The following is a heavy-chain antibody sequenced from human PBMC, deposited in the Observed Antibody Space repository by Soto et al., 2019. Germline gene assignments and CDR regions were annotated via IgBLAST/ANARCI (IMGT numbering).Heavy chain of an antibody. CDR2: IIPIFGTA. V-gene: IGHV1-69*06. CDR3: ARGSGYSGYDLYSSSWYVPPFDY. Sequence: GASVKVSCKASGGTFSSYAISWVRQAPGQGLEWMGGIIPIFGTANYAQKFQGRVTITADKSTSTAYMELSSLRSEDTAVYYCARGSGYSGYDLYSSSWYVPPFDYWGQGTLVTVSS. J-gene: IGHJ4*02. D-gene: IGHD5-12*01. CDR1: GGTFSSYA.